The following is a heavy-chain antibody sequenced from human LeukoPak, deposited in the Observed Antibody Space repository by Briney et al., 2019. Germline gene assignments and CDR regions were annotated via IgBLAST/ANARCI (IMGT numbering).Heavy chain of an antibody. CDR2: IYPGDSDT. J-gene: IGHJ6*02. D-gene: IGHD6-13*01. Sequence: GDSLNISCKGSGYSFTSYWIGWVRQMPGKGLKWMGIIYPGDSDTRYSPSFQGQVTISADKSISTAYLQWSSLKASDTAMYYCARLKEVAAAPAYYYGMDVWGQGTTVTVSS. V-gene: IGHV5-51*01. CDR3: ARLKEVAAAPAYYYGMDV. CDR1: GYSFTSYW.